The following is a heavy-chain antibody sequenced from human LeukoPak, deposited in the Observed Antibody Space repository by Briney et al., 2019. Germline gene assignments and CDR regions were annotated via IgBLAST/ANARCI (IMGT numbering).Heavy chain of an antibody. CDR1: GFTFSSFW. D-gene: IGHD1-1*01. Sequence: GGSLRLSCTASGFTFSSFWMAWVRQAPGKGLEWVANIKQDGSLQHYGDFVKGRFTISRDNAKNSLYLQMNNLRAEDTALYYCARDDSTTGTTWGNYYYYYYMDVWGKGTTVTVSS. J-gene: IGHJ6*03. CDR3: ARDDSTTGTTWGNYYYYYYMDV. V-gene: IGHV3-7*01. CDR2: IKQDGSLQ.